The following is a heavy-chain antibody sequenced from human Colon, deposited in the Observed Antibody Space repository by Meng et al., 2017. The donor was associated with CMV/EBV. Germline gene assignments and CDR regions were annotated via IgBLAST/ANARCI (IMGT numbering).Heavy chain of an antibody. Sequence: GGLLRLPFAAFGFMFSNHWMHWFRQGPGKGLVWVSRINGAGSDISYADSVKGRFTISRDNAKSTLYLQMNSVRAEDTGVYYCVRAGSGGVYGLFDYWGQGSLVTVSS. J-gene: IGHJ4*02. D-gene: IGHD5/OR15-5a*01. CDR2: INGAGSDI. CDR3: VRAGSGGVYGLFDY. CDR1: GFMFSNHW. V-gene: IGHV3-74*01.